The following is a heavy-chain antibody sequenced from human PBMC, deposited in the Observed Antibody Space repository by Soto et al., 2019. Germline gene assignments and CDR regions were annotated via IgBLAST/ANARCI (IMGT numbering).Heavy chain of an antibody. J-gene: IGHJ4*02. V-gene: IGHV2-5*02. CDR3: ARMGRYYDILTGYSWTIDY. Sequence: QITLKESGPTLVKPTQTLTLTCTFSGFSLSTSGVGVGWIRQPPGKALEWLALIYWDDDKRYSPSLKSRLTITRDTSKNHVVLTMTNIDPVDTATYYCARMGRYYDILTGYSWTIDYWGQGTLVTVSS. CDR2: IYWDDDK. CDR1: GFSLSTSGVG. D-gene: IGHD3-9*01.